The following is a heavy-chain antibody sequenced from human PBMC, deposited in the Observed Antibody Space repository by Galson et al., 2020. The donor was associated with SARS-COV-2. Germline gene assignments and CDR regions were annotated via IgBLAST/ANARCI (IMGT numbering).Heavy chain of an antibody. D-gene: IGHD3-16*01. CDR3: ARAGRFARTWTSRKNWFDL. Sequence: SETLSLTCAVYGGTFSAYYWSWIRQPPGKGLEWIGDIDPIGRTNYSPSLKSRVTISFEPSKKQFSLKVTSVTAADTAVYYCARAGRFARTWTSRKNWFDLWGQGTPVTVSS. J-gene: IGHJ5*02. CDR1: GGTFSAYY. V-gene: IGHV4-34*01. CDR2: IDPIGRT.